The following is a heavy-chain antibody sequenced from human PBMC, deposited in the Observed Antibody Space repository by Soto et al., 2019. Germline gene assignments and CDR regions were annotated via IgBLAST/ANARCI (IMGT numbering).Heavy chain of an antibody. CDR3: AREGVHNYTEYYFDY. CDR1: GFTFNNFG. V-gene: IGHV3-21*06. J-gene: IGHJ4*02. D-gene: IGHD3-10*01. Sequence: PGGSLRLSCVASGFTFNNFGMTWVRQAPGKGLEWVSGITSDGGTTYYADSVKGRFTISRDNAKTSLYLQMNSLTAEDTAVYYCAREGVHNYTEYYFDYWGQGTLVTVSS. CDR2: ITSDGGTT.